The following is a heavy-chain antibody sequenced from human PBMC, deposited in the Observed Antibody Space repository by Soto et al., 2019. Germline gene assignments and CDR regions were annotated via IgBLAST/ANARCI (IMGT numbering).Heavy chain of an antibody. Sequence: GGSLRLSCAASGFTVSSNYMSWVRQAPGKGLEWVSVIYSGGSTYYADSVKGRFTISRDNSKNTLYLQMNSLRAEDTAVYYCARVGYGDYGYYGMDVWGQGTTVTVSS. D-gene: IGHD4-17*01. CDR1: GFTVSSNY. V-gene: IGHV3-53*01. CDR3: ARVGYGDYGYYGMDV. CDR2: IYSGGST. J-gene: IGHJ6*02.